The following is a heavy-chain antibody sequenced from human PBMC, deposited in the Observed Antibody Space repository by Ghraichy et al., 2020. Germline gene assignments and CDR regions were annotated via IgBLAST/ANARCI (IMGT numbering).Heavy chain of an antibody. CDR1: GGSVSGYY. CDR3: ARDLIVGADEGGY. D-gene: IGHD1-26*01. J-gene: IGHJ4*02. Sequence: SETLSLTCTVYGGSVSGYYCSWIRQPPGKGLEWIGEINHSGSTNYNPSLKSRVTISVDTSKNQFSLKLSSVTAADTAVYYCARDLIVGADEGGYWGQGTLVTVSS. CDR2: INHSGST. V-gene: IGHV4-34*01.